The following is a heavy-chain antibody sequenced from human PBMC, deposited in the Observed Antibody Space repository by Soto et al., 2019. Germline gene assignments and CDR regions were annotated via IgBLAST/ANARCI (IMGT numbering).Heavy chain of an antibody. J-gene: IGHJ4*02. D-gene: IGHD2-15*01. CDR2: INAGNGNT. CDR1: GYTFTSYA. CDR3: ARGPGGPDGPGDY. Sequence: QVQLVQSGAEVKKPGASVKVSCKASGYTFTSYAMHWVRQAPGQRLEWMGWINAGNGNTKYSQKFQDRVTITRDTSASTAYMELSSLRSEDTAVDYCARGPGGPDGPGDYWGQGTRGTVSS. V-gene: IGHV1-3*01.